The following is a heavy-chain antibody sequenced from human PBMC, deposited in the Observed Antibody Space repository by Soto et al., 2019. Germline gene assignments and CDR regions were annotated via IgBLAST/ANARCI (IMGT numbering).Heavy chain of an antibody. V-gene: IGHV4-39*01. CDR3: ASHYSSCSRNGFDP. Sequence: PSETLSLTCSVSGVSINSSSNFWGWVRQPPGKGLEWIGSIYYSGSTYYNPSLRSRITISVDTYKNQFSLKLSSVAAADAAVCSCASHYSSCSRNGFDPWGQGTLVTVSS. CDR2: IYYSGST. CDR1: GVSINSSSNF. J-gene: IGHJ5*01. D-gene: IGHD6-19*01.